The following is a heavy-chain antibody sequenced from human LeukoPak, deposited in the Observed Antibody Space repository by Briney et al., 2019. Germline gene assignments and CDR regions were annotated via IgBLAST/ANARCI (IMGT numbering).Heavy chain of an antibody. D-gene: IGHD6-13*01. CDR3: ARDTPIAAAGTPPLYY. V-gene: IGHV4-4*02. Sequence: SGTLSLTCAVSGGSISSSNWWSWVRQPPGKGLEWIGEIYHSGSTNYNPSLKSRVTISVDKSKNQFSLKLSSVTAADTAVYYCARDTPIAAAGTPPLYYWGQGTLVTVSS. J-gene: IGHJ4*02. CDR1: GGSISSSNW. CDR2: IYHSGST.